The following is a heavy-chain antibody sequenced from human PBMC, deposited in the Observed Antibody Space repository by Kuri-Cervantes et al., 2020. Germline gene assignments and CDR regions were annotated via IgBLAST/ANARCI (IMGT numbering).Heavy chain of an antibody. D-gene: IGHD2-2*01. V-gene: IGHV3-30-3*01. CDR2: IPYDGSNK. CDR1: GFTFSSYA. J-gene: IGHJ6*02. Sequence: GESLKISCAASGFTFSSYAMHWVRQAPGKGLEWVAVIPYDGSNKYYADSVKGRFTISRDNSKNTLYLQMNSLRAEDTAVYYCAKEKRGYCSSTSRYFDYYYYYGMDVWGQGTTVTVSS. CDR3: AKEKRGYCSSTSRYFDYYYYYGMDV.